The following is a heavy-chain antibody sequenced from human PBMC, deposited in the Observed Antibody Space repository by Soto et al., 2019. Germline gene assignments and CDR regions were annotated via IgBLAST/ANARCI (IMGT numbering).Heavy chain of an antibody. CDR1: GGSISSGGYY. Sequence: TSETLSLTCTVSGGSISSGGYYWSWIRQHPGKGLEWIGYIYYSGSTYYNPSLKSRVTISVDTSKNQFSLKLSSVTSAYTAVYYCARYSYELLNWFDPWGQGTLVTVSS. CDR2: IYYSGST. J-gene: IGHJ5*02. CDR3: ARYSYELLNWFDP. V-gene: IGHV4-31*03. D-gene: IGHD5-18*01.